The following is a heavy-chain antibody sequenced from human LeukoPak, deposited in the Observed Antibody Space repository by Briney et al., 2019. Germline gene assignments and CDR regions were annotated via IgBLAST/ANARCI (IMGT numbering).Heavy chain of an antibody. D-gene: IGHD6-19*01. CDR2: IYYSGST. CDR1: GGSISSDF. CDR3: ARIDRAVAGTIDY. V-gene: IGHV4-59*08. Sequence: PSAPLPLSCTAAGGSISSDFWSWSRQPPGKGLEWTGYIYYSGSTNYNPSVKGRVTISVDTSKNQFSLKLSSVTAADTAVYYCARIDRAVAGTIDYWGQGTLVTVSS. J-gene: IGHJ4*02.